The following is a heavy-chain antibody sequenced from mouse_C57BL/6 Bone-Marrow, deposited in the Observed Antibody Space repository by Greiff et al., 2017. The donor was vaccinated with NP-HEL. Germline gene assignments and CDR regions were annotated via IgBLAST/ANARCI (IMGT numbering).Heavy chain of an antibody. Sequence: EVKLMESEGGLVQPGSSMKLSCTASGFTFSDYYMAWVRQVPEKGLEWVANINYDGSSTYYLDSLKSRFIISRDNAKNILYLQMSSLKSEDTATYYCARGNYYGSSYGWYFDVWGTGTTVTVSS. CDR2: INYDGSST. J-gene: IGHJ1*03. D-gene: IGHD1-1*01. CDR3: ARGNYYGSSYGWYFDV. V-gene: IGHV5-16*01. CDR1: GFTFSDYY.